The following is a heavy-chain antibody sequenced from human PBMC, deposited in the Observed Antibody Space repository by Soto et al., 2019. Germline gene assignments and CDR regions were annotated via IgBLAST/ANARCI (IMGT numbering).Heavy chain of an antibody. CDR3: ARDLWVEPELYYYGMDV. CDR2: VFYSGTT. J-gene: IGHJ6*02. V-gene: IGHV4-30-4*01. CDR1: GDSISSADYY. D-gene: IGHD1-1*01. Sequence: QVQLQESGPGLVRPSQTLSLTCTVSGDSISSADYYWSWIRQTPGKGLEWIGHVFYSGTTYYNPSLKSRLTISVDTSKHHFSLRLTSVTDTDTAVYYCARDLWVEPELYYYGMDVWGQGTTVTVSS.